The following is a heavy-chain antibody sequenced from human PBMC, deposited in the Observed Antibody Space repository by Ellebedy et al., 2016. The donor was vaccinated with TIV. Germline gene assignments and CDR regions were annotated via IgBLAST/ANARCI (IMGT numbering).Heavy chain of an antibody. D-gene: IGHD6-6*01. Sequence: GESLKISCAASGFTFSNCGMEWVRQAPGKGLEWVSNIKKDGSEKHYVDSVHGRFTISRDNGKISLYLQMNSLRAEDTAVYCCSCGFDYWGQGTLVTVSS. CDR1: GFTFSNCG. J-gene: IGHJ4*02. CDR2: IKKDGSEK. CDR3: SCGFDY. V-gene: IGHV3-7*01.